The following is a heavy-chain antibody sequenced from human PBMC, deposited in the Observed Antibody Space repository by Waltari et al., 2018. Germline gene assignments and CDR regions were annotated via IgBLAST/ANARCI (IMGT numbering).Heavy chain of an antibody. Sequence: QVQLQQWGAGLLKPSETLSLTCAVYGGSFSGYYWRWIRQPPGKGLEWIGEINHSGSTNYNPSLKSRVTISVDTSKNQFSLKLSSVTAADTAVYYCAVNSAGAAAGAHDYWGQGTLVTVSS. CDR2: INHSGST. V-gene: IGHV4-34*01. J-gene: IGHJ4*02. CDR1: GGSFSGYY. D-gene: IGHD6-13*01. CDR3: AVNSAGAAAGAHDY.